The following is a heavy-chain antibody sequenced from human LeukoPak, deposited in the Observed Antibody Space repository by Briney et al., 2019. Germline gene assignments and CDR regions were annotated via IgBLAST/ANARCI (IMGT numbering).Heavy chain of an antibody. CDR3: ARLDYGDYQYYFDY. CDR1: GFTFSSYW. Sequence: GGSLRLSCAASGFTFSSYWMSWVRQAPGKGLEWVANIKQDGSVKYYMDSVEGRFTISRDNAKKSLYLQMNSLRAEDTAVYYCARLDYGDYQYYFDYWGQGTLVTVSS. CDR2: IKQDGSVK. J-gene: IGHJ4*02. V-gene: IGHV3-7*01. D-gene: IGHD4-17*01.